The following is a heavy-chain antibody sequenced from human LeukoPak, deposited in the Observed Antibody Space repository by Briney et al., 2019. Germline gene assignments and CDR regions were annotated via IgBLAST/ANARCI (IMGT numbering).Heavy chain of an antibody. CDR2: INHSGST. D-gene: IGHD3-22*01. CDR3: ARQKLFSDSSGYSAFEI. Sequence: SETLSLTCAVYGGSLSGTYYWSWIRQPPGKGLEWIGEINHSGSTNYNPSLKSRVTIPVDTSKNQFSLKLSSVTAADTAVYYCARQKLFSDSSGYSAFEIWGQGTMVTVSS. CDR1: GGSLSGTYY. V-gene: IGHV4-34*01. J-gene: IGHJ3*02.